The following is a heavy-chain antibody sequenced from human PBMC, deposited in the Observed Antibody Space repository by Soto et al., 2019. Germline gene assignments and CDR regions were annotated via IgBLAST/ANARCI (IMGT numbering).Heavy chain of an antibody. J-gene: IGHJ6*02. V-gene: IGHV1-69*01. CDR1: GGTFSSYA. CDR2: IIPIFGTA. D-gene: IGHD3-3*01. CDR3: ASGNKVWSCYYTQTTYYYYGMDV. Sequence: QVQLVQSGAEVKKPGSSVKVSCKASGGTFSSYAISWVRQAPGQGLEWMGGIIPIFGTANYAQTFQGRVTITADESTSNAYIELHSLRSEDTAVYYCASGNKVWSCYYTQTTYYYYGMDVWGQGTTVTFSS.